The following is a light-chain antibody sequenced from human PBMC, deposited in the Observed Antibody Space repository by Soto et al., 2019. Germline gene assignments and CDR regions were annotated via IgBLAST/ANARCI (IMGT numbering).Light chain of an antibody. V-gene: IGLV2-8*01. CDR3: SSYAGSNNFVV. Sequence: QSALTQPPSASGSPGQSVTISCTGTSSGVGAYNYVSWYQQHPGKAPKLMIYEVSKRPSGVPDRFSGSKSGNTASLTVSGLQAEDEYDYYCSSYAGSNNFVVFGGGTKLTVL. CDR1: SSGVGAYNY. J-gene: IGLJ2*01. CDR2: EVS.